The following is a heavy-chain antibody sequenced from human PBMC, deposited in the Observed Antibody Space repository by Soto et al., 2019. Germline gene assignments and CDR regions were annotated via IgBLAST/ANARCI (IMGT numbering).Heavy chain of an antibody. CDR2: IVVGSGNT. J-gene: IGHJ4*02. CDR1: GFTFTSSS. V-gene: IGHV1-58*01. CDR3: AAFPDCSSTSCPYYFDY. D-gene: IGHD2-2*01. Sequence: SVKVSCKASGFTFTSSSVQWVRQARGQRLEWIGWIVVGSGNTNYAQKFQERVTITRDMSTSTAYMELSSLRSEDTAVYYCAAFPDCSSTSCPYYFDYWGQGTLVTVSS.